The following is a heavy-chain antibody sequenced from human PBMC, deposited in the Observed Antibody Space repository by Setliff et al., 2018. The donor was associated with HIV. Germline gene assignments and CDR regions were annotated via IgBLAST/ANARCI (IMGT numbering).Heavy chain of an antibody. V-gene: IGHV3-15*01. CDR1: GFTFSDAW. J-gene: IGHJ4*02. CDR2: IKSKNDGGKT. Sequence: GGSLRLSCEASGFTFSDAWMNWVRQAPGKGLEWVGRIKSKNDGGKTDYAAPVKGRFTISRDDSENTLYLQMNSLKTEDTGVYYCTPIDYWGQGALVTVS. CDR3: TPIDY.